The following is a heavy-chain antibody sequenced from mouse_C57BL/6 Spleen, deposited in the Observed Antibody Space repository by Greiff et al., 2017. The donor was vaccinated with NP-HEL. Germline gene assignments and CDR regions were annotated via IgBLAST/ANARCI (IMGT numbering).Heavy chain of an antibody. V-gene: IGHV5-17*01. CDR3: ARELLRSPFAY. CDR2: ISSGSSTI. CDR1: GFTFSDYG. J-gene: IGHJ3*01. D-gene: IGHD1-1*01. Sequence: EVKLVESGGGLVKPGGSLKLSCAASGFTFSDYGMHWVRQAPEKGLEWVAYISSGSSTIYYADTVKGRFTISRDNAKTTLFLQMTSLRSEDTAMYYCARELLRSPFAYWGQGTLVTVSA.